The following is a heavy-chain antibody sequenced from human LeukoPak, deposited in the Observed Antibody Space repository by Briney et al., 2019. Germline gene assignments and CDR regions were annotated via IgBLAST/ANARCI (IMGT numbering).Heavy chain of an antibody. CDR1: GFQHSEYG. CDR3: VKDGIAVAEPDF. CDR2: IQNDGSNK. Sequence: GGSLTLSCAASGFQHSEYGFLGVPQARGRGLDWVTFIQNDGSNKYYADSVRGRFTISRDNSRNTLFLQMKSLTAEDAARYYWVKDGIAVAEPDFWGQGVLVIVSS. J-gene: IGHJ4*02. D-gene: IGHD6-19*01. V-gene: IGHV3-30*02.